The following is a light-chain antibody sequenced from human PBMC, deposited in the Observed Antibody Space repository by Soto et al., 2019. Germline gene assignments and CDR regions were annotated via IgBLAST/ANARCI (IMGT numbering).Light chain of an antibody. J-gene: IGLJ1*01. CDR1: SSNIGAGYD. V-gene: IGLV1-40*01. CDR2: GNS. Sequence: QSVLTQPPSVSGAPGQRVTISCTGSSSNIGAGYDVHWYQRLPGTAPKLLIYGNSSRPSGVPDRFSGSKSGTSASLAITGLQAEDEADYYCQSYDSSLSGRVFGTGTKLTVL. CDR3: QSYDSSLSGRV.